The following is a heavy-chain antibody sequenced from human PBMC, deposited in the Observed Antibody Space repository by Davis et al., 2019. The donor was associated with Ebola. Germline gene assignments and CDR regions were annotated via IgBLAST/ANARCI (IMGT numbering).Heavy chain of an antibody. CDR2: IRYDGSNK. V-gene: IGHV3-30*02. D-gene: IGHD2-15*01. J-gene: IGHJ6*03. CDR1: GFTFSSYA. Sequence: GESLKISCAASGFTFSSYAMHWVRQAPGKGLEWVAFIRYDGSNKYYADSVKGRFTISRDNSKNTLYLQMNSLRAEDTAVYYCAKEITRPGVAYYYYMDVWGKGTTVTVSS. CDR3: AKEITRPGVAYYYYMDV.